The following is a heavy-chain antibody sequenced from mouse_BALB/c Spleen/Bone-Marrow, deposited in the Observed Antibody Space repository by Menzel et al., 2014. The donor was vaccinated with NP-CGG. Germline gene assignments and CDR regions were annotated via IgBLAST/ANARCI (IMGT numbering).Heavy chain of an antibody. CDR2: ILPGSGTA. D-gene: IGHD1-1*01. CDR3: ARASVVPYYFDF. J-gene: IGHJ2*01. Sequence: QVQLQQSGAELMKPGASVKISCKATGYTFSNYWIDWVKPRPGHGLEWIGEILPGSGTANYNEKFKGKATFTADTSSNTAYMQLSSLTSEDSALYYCARASVVPYYFDFWGQGTTLTVFS. CDR1: GYTFSNYW. V-gene: IGHV1-9*01.